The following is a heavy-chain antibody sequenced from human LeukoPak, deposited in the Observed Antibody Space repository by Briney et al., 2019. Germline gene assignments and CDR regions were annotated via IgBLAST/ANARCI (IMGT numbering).Heavy chain of an antibody. D-gene: IGHD6-13*01. Sequence: AESLKISCKGSGYSITSYWSGWVRQLPGKGVGWRGIIYPGDSDTKYSPSFQGHVTIAADKSISTAYLQWSSLKAEDTAMYYCARHGAAAGTGDFDYWGQGTMVTVSS. V-gene: IGHV5-51*01. CDR1: GYSITSYW. J-gene: IGHJ4*02. CDR3: ARHGAAAGTGDFDY. CDR2: IYPGDSDT.